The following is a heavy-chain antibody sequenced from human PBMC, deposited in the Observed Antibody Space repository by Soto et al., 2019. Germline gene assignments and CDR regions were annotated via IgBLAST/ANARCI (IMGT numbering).Heavy chain of an antibody. Sequence: SETLSLTCTVSGGTISSWYWSWIRQPPGKGLEWIGYIYYSGSTNCNPSLKSRVTISVDTSKNQFSLKLSSVTAADTAVYYCAGTNESAIGYWGQGTLVTVSP. V-gene: IGHV4-59*08. J-gene: IGHJ4*02. CDR2: IYYSGST. CDR1: GGTISSWY. CDR3: AGTNESAIGY. D-gene: IGHD1-1*01.